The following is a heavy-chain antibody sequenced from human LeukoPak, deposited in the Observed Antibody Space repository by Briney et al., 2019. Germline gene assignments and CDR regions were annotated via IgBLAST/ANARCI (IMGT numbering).Heavy chain of an antibody. V-gene: IGHV4-31*03. CDR3: ARVARFGEYNWFDP. Sequence: SQTPSLTCTVSGGSISSGGYYWSWIRQHPGKGLEWIGYIYYSGSTYCNPSLKSRVTISVDTSKNQFSLKLSSVTAADTAVYYCARVARFGEYNWFDPWGQGTLVTVSS. CDR1: GGSISSGGYY. D-gene: IGHD3-10*01. CDR2: IYYSGST. J-gene: IGHJ5*02.